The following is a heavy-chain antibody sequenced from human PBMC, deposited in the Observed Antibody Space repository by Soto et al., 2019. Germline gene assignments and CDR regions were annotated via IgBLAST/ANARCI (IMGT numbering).Heavy chain of an antibody. Sequence: GGSLRLSCAASGFTFSSYSMNWVRQAPGKGLEWVSYISSSSSTIYYADSVKGRFTISRDNAKNSLYLQMNSLRAEDTAVYYCARDAYCGGDCYGSLDYWGQGTLVTVSS. J-gene: IGHJ4*02. V-gene: IGHV3-48*01. CDR1: GFTFSSYS. D-gene: IGHD2-21*01. CDR2: ISSSSSTI. CDR3: ARDAYCGGDCYGSLDY.